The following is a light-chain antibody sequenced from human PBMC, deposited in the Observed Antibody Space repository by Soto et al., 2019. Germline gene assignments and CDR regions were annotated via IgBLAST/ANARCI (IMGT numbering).Light chain of an antibody. CDR1: SSNIGNNY. CDR3: GTWDSSLTAVL. V-gene: IGLV1-51*01. Sequence: QSVLTQPPSVSAAPEQRVTISCSGRSSNIGNNYVAWYQQFPGTAPKLLIYDNNRRPSGIPDRFSGSKSGTSATLGNTGLQTGDDSDYYCGTWDSSLTAVLFCGGTKLTVL. CDR2: DNN. J-gene: IGLJ2*01.